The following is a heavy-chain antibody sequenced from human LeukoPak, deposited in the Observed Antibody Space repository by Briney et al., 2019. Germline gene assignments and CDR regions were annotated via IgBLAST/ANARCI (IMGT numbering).Heavy chain of an antibody. CDR1: GRTVSNNY. CDR2: IYSGGDT. CDR3: ARDPPAVRTNTYA. Sequence: GGSLTLACAASGRTVSNNYMNWVRQAPGRGLEWVSLIYSGGDTHYADSVKGRFTISRDSSKNTLYLQMNSLRAEDTAVYYCARDPPAVRTNTYAWGQGTLVTVSS. J-gene: IGHJ5*02. V-gene: IGHV3-66*01. D-gene: IGHD4/OR15-4a*01.